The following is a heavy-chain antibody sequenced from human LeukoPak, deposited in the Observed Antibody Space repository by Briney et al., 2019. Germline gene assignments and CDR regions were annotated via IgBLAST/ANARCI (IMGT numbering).Heavy chain of an antibody. CDR2: IYSGGST. CDR1: GFTVSSNC. V-gene: IGHV3-53*01. Sequence: PGGSLRLSCAASGFTVSSNCMSWVRQAPGKGLEWVSLIYSGGSTYYADSVKGRFTISRDNSKNTLYLQMNSLKAEDTAVYYCARVVDTAMVFDYWGQGTLVTVSS. J-gene: IGHJ4*02. D-gene: IGHD5-18*01. CDR3: ARVVDTAMVFDY.